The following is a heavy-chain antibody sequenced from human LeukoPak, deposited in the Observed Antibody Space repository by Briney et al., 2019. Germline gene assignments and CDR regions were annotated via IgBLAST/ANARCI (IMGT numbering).Heavy chain of an antibody. J-gene: IGHJ4*02. CDR3: AKNNGWFHLAQ. CDR2: IKNDGSET. V-gene: IGHV3-7*03. CDR1: GFNFRDHW. D-gene: IGHD6-19*01. Sequence: GGSLRLSCAVSGFNFRDHWMDWVRQAPGKGLEWVGHIKNDGSETYYLDSLKGRFSISRDNTNNALYLQMNSLRVEDTAVYYCAKNNGWFHLAQWGQGALVTVSS.